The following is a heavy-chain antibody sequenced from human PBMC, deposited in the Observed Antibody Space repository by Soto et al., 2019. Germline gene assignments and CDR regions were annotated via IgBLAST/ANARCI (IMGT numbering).Heavy chain of an antibody. CDR2: IYYNGRT. D-gene: IGHD3-22*01. CDR1: GGSISSSNYY. Sequence: QLQLQESRPGLVKPSETLSLTCNVSGGSISSSNYYWGWIRQPPGEGLQWIGSIYYNGRTNYNPSFQSRVTISQDTSKNHVFLTMSSVTAADTAVYYCARQEGYLAGCQGFWGQGALVTVSS. V-gene: IGHV4-39*01. J-gene: IGHJ4*02. CDR3: ARQEGYLAGCQGF.